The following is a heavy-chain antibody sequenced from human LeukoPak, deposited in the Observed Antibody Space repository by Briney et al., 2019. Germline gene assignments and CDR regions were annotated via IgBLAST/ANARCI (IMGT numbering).Heavy chain of an antibody. Sequence: GGSLRLPCSASGFTFSSYAMHWVRQAPGKGLEYVSAISSNGGSTYYADSVKGRFTISRDNSKNTLYLQMSSLRAEDTAVYYCVNRYSSSWYVYWGQGTLVTVSS. CDR3: VNRYSSSWYVY. D-gene: IGHD6-13*01. J-gene: IGHJ4*02. V-gene: IGHV3-64D*06. CDR1: GFTFSSYA. CDR2: ISSNGGST.